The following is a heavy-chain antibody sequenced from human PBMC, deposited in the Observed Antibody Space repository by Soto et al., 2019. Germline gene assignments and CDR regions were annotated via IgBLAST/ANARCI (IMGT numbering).Heavy chain of an antibody. V-gene: IGHV3-53*01. J-gene: IGHJ3*02. D-gene: IGHD5-18*01. CDR2: ICRGGGT. Sequence: EVQLVESGGGLIQPGGSLRLICAASGLSVTANYMTWVRQAPGKGLEWLSIICRGGGTYYADSLKGRAIISRDGSRNMVFLQMNSLTAEDAGVYYCARRDDSETFDIWGRGTVVNVSS. CDR3: ARRDDSETFDI. CDR1: GLSVTANY.